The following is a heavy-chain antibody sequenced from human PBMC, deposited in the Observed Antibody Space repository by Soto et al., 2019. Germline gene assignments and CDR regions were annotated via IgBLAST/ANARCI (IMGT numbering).Heavy chain of an antibody. CDR1: GGSITSSSYY. Sequence: SETLSLTCSVSGGSITSSSYYWSWIRQTPGKGLEWIGYIFYFGSTNYNPSLKSRVTLSIDTSKNQLSLKLSSVTAADTAVYYCARHSPDFDWLSQFDYWGQGTLVTVSS. D-gene: IGHD3-9*01. V-gene: IGHV4-61*05. J-gene: IGHJ4*02. CDR2: IFYFGST. CDR3: ARHSPDFDWLSQFDY.